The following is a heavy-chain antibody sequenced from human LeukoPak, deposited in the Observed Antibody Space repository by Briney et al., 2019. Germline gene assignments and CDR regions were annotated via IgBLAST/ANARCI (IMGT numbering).Heavy chain of an antibody. V-gene: IGHV3-7*01. CDR1: GFSLSRYW. CDR3: ARDFDFSATDY. CDR2: IGKDGTGN. Sequence: ARSLRLSCAASGFSLSRYWMSWVRQAPGKVLGWVANIGKDGTGNHYVNSVKGRFTISRDNAKNSLYLEMNSLRADDTAVYYCARDFDFSATDYWGQGTLVTVSS. J-gene: IGHJ4*02.